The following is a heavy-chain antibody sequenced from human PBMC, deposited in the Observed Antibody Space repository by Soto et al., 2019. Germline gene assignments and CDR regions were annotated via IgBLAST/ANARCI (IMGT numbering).Heavy chain of an antibody. CDR2: ISGGGGST. Sequence: GGSLRLSCAASGFTFSSYAMSWVRQAPGKGLEWVSDISGGGGSTYYADSVKGRFTISRDNSKNSLYLQVNSLRAEDTAVYYCARDRRGSGRSVFDIWGPGTMVTVSS. V-gene: IGHV3-23*01. J-gene: IGHJ3*02. CDR1: GFTFSSYA. CDR3: ARDRRGSGRSVFDI. D-gene: IGHD6-25*01.